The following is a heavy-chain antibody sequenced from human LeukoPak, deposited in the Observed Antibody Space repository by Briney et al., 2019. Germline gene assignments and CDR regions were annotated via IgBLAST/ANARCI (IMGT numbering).Heavy chain of an antibody. V-gene: IGHV3-7*01. CDR1: GIMFSGYW. CDR2: IKQHGTEK. Sequence: GGSLRLSCTASGIMFSGYWMSWVRQAPGKGLEWVANIKQHGTEKYYVDSVKGRFTISRGDAKKSVYLQMNSLRDEDTAVYYCASDGGPFDHWGQGILVTVAS. CDR3: ASDGGPFDH. D-gene: IGHD3-16*01. J-gene: IGHJ4*02.